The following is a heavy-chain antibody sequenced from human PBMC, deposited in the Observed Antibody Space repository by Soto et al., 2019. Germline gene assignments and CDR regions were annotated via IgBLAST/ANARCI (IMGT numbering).Heavy chain of an antibody. J-gene: IGHJ5*02. Sequence: QVQLVQSGAEVKKPGSSVKVSCKASGGTFSSYAISWVRQAPGQGLEWMGGIIPIFGTANYAQKFQGRVTITADESASTAYMELSSLRSEDTAVYYCVRDSASGYYGDNWFDPWGQGTLVTVSS. CDR1: GGTFSSYA. CDR3: VRDSASGYYGDNWFDP. CDR2: IIPIFGTA. D-gene: IGHD3-3*01. V-gene: IGHV1-69*12.